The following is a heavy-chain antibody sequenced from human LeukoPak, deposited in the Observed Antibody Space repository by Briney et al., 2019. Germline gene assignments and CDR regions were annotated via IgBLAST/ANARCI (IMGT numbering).Heavy chain of an antibody. D-gene: IGHD4-17*01. CDR3: ARGGNGDFLKWFDP. J-gene: IGHJ5*02. CDR2: LHYTGRN. V-gene: IGHV4-59*01. Sequence: SETLSLTCTVSGGSISPYYWGWIRQPPGRGLEWIGSLHYTGRNSYNPSPKSRVTISVDMSKNQFSLKLTSVTAADTAVYYCARGGNGDFLKWFDPWGQGTLVTVSS. CDR1: GGSISPYY.